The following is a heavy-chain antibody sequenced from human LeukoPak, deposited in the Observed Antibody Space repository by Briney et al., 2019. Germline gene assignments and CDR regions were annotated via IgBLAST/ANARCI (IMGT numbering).Heavy chain of an antibody. Sequence: GGSLTLACAVSRFCLSTYSMNWVRPAPGKGREWVAYIRGSSSHIYHTDSVKGRFTISRDTSKNPLYMLMSSLREAGTGVTFRAREKGSGSGWFGYWGRGSLVT. CDR2: IRGSSSHI. J-gene: IGHJ5*01. D-gene: IGHD6-19*01. CDR3: AREKGSGSGWFGY. CDR1: RFCLSTYS. V-gene: IGHV3-48*02.